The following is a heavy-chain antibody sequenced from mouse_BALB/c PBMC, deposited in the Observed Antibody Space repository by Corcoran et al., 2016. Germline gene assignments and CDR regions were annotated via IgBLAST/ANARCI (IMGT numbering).Heavy chain of an antibody. V-gene: IGHV1S30*01. CDR2: INPYNGAT. CDR1: GYSVTGYY. D-gene: IGHD1-1*01. CDR3: ARDYYGSSSSVFAY. Sequence: EVQLQPSGPELVKLGASVKISCKAAGYSVTGYYMHWVRQRHAKSLAWIGRINPYNGATSYNQNFKDKASLTADMSSSTAYMELHSLTSEDSAVYDCARDYYGSSSSVFAYWGQGTLVTVSA. J-gene: IGHJ3*01.